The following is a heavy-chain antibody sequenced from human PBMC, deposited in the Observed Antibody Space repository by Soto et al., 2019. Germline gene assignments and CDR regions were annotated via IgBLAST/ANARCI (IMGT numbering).Heavy chain of an antibody. Sequence: QVQLVESGGGVVQPGRSLRLSCAASGFTFSSYAMHWVRQAPGKGLEWVAVISYDGSDKYYADSVKGRFTISRDNSKNTLYLQMNSLRAEDTAVYYCARVSKLELVYFDYWGQGTLVTVSS. CDR2: ISYDGSDK. J-gene: IGHJ4*02. CDR1: GFTFSSYA. V-gene: IGHV3-30-3*01. D-gene: IGHD1-7*01. CDR3: ARVSKLELVYFDY.